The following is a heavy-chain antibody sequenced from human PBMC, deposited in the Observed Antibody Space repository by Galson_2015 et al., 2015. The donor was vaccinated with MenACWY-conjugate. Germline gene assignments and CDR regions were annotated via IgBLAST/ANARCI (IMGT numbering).Heavy chain of an antibody. CDR3: ARGYGGYNPLDS. V-gene: IGHV3-74*01. CDR1: GFTFSNYW. Sequence: CAASGFTFSNYWMHWVRQVPGKGLVWVSRINSDGSTISYADSVKGRFTISRDNAKNTLYLQMNSLRAEDTAVYYCARGYGGYNPLDSWGQGTLVTVSS. D-gene: IGHD5-24*01. J-gene: IGHJ4*02. CDR2: INSDGSTI.